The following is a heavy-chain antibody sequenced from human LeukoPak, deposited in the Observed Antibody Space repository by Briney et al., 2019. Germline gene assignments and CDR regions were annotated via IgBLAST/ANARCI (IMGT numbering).Heavy chain of an antibody. V-gene: IGHV3-21*01. Sequence: GGSLRLSCAASGFTFSSYSMTWVRQAPGKGLERVSSISSSSSYIYYADSVKGGFTISRDNAKNSLYLQMNSLRAEDTAVYYCARETYSYGYGVDYWGQGTLVTVSS. CDR3: ARETYSYGYGVDY. D-gene: IGHD5-18*01. CDR1: GFTFSSYS. CDR2: ISSSSSYI. J-gene: IGHJ4*02.